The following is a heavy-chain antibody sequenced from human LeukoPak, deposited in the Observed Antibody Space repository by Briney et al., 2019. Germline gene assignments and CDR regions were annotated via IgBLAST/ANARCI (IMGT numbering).Heavy chain of an antibody. J-gene: IGHJ4*02. CDR2: IIPILGIA. D-gene: IGHD1-26*01. V-gene: IGHV1-69*04. CDR3: ARGVSSGGSYYFDY. CDR1: GGTFSSYA. Sequence: ASVKVSCKASGGTFSSYAISWVRQAPGQGLEWMGRIIPILGIANYAQKFQGRVTITADKSTSTAYMELSSLRSEDTAVYYCARGVSSGGSYYFDYWGQGTLVTVSS.